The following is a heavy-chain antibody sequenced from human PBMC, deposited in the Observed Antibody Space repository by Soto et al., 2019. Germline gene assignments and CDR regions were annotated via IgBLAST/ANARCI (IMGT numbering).Heavy chain of an antibody. J-gene: IGHJ4*02. CDR1: VGSISSYY. Sequence: SKTLSLTCTFSVGSISSYYWSCIRHPPGKGLEWIGYIYYSGSTNYNPSLKSRVTISVDTSKNQFSLKLSSVTAADTAVYYCARRTVKSFFEYWGQGILLSVSS. CDR2: IYYSGST. CDR3: ARRTVKSFFEY. D-gene: IGHD2-8*02. V-gene: IGHV4-59*01.